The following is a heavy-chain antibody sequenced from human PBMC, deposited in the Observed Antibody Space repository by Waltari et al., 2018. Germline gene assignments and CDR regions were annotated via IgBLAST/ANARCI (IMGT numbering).Heavy chain of an antibody. CDR1: GYTFTGYY. CDR2: INPNSGGT. V-gene: IGHV1-2*02. J-gene: IGHJ5*02. D-gene: IGHD3-10*01. Sequence: QVQLVQSGAEVKKPGASVKVSCKASGYTFTGYYMHWVRQATGQGLEWMGWINPNSGGTNYAQKFQGRVTMTRDTSISTAYMELSRLRSDDTAVYYCARDADGSGRINWFDPWGQGTLVTVSS. CDR3: ARDADGSGRINWFDP.